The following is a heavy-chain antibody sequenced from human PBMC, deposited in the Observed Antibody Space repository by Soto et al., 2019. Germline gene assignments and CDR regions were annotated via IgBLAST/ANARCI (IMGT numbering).Heavy chain of an antibody. CDR2: ISAYNGNT. CDR1: GYTFTSYG. Sequence: ASVKVSCKASGYTFTSYGISWVRQAPGQGLEWMGWISAYNGNTNYAQKLQGRVTMPTDTSTSTAYMELRSLRSDDTAVYYCARGPYRWGPLGPFDYWGQGTLVTVSS. D-gene: IGHD3-16*01. V-gene: IGHV1-18*01. CDR3: ARGPYRWGPLGPFDY. J-gene: IGHJ4*02.